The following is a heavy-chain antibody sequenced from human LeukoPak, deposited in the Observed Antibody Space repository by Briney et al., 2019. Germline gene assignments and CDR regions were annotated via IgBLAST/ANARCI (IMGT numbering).Heavy chain of an antibody. CDR2: ISWNSGSI. CDR1: GFTFDDYA. D-gene: IGHD3-3*01. V-gene: IGHV3-9*01. J-gene: IGHJ4*02. Sequence: GGSLRLSCAASGFTFDDYAMHWVRQAPGEGLEWVSGISWNSGSIGYADSVKGRFTISRDNAKNSLYLQMNSLRAEDTALYYCAKDKGPYYDLLYYFDYWGQGTLVTVSS. CDR3: AKDKGPYYDLLYYFDY.